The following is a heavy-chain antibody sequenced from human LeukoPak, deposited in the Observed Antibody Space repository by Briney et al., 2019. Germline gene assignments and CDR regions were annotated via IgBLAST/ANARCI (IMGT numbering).Heavy chain of an antibody. CDR1: GFTFSSYA. V-gene: IGHV3-23*01. CDR2: ISGSGGST. J-gene: IGHJ6*03. Sequence: PGRSLRLSCAASGFTFSSYAMSWGRQAPGKGLEWVSAISGSGGSTYYADSVKGRFTISRDKSKNTLYLQMNSVRAEDTAVYYCAKGHLVAAAGIAYYYYYMDVWGKGTTVTVSS. CDR3: AKGHLVAAAGIAYYYYYMDV. D-gene: IGHD6-13*01.